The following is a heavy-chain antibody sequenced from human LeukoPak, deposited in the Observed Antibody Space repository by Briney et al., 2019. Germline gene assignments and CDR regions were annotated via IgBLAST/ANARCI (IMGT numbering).Heavy chain of an antibody. D-gene: IGHD6-19*01. CDR3: ARFKRAGGWSYFDY. CDR1: GGSISSGSYY. Sequence: SETLSLTCTVSGGSISSGSYYWSWIRQPAGKGLEWIGRIYTSGSTNYNPSLKSRVTISVDTSKDQFSLKLSSVTAADTAVYYCARFKRAGGWSYFDYWGQGTLVTVSS. V-gene: IGHV4-61*02. CDR2: IYTSGST. J-gene: IGHJ4*02.